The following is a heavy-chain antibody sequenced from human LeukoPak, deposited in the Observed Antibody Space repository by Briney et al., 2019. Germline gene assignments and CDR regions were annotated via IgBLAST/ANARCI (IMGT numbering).Heavy chain of an antibody. CDR2: ISYDGSNK. CDR3: AEDGYCSGGSCYGNWFDP. D-gene: IGHD2-15*01. J-gene: IGHJ5*02. CDR1: GFTFSSYG. Sequence: GGSLRLSCAASGFTFSSYGMHWVRQAPGKGLEWVAVISYDGSNKYYADSVKGRFTISRDNSKNTLYLQMNSLRAEDTAVYYCAEDGYCSGGSCYGNWFDPWGQGTLVTVSS. V-gene: IGHV3-30*18.